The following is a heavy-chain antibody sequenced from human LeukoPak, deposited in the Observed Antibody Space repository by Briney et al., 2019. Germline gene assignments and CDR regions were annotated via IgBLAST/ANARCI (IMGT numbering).Heavy chain of an antibody. CDR2: ISGSGGST. CDR1: GFTFSSYG. V-gene: IGHV3-23*01. D-gene: IGHD5-12*01. CDR3: AKDRPPVATID. J-gene: IGHJ4*02. Sequence: GGSLRLPCAASGFTFSSYGMTWVRQAPGKGLEWVSAISGSGGSTYYADSVKGRFTISRDNSKNTLYLQMNSLRAEDTAVYYCAKDRPPVATIDWGQGTLVTVSS.